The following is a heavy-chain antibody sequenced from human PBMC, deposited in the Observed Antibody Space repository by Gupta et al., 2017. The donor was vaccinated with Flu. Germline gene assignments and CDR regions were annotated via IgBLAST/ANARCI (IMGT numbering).Heavy chain of an antibody. Sequence: QVQLVQSGAEVTKPGFSVKVSCTASGGTFSSYAISWVRQAPGQGLEWMGGIIPIFGTANYAQKFQGRVTITADKSTSTAYMELSSLRSEDTAVYYCARGPGLVSRPAYYFDYWGQGTLVTVSS. D-gene: IGHD6-19*01. CDR2: IIPIFGTA. V-gene: IGHV1-69*06. CDR1: GGTFSSYA. J-gene: IGHJ4*02. CDR3: ARGPGLVSRPAYYFDY.